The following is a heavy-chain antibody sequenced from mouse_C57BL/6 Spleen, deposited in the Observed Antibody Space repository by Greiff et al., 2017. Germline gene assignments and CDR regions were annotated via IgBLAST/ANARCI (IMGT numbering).Heavy chain of an antibody. Sequence: VQLQQSGAELMKPGASVKLSCKATGYTFTGYWIEWVKQRPGHGLEWIGEILPGSGSTNYNEKFKGKATFTADTSSNTAYMQLSSLTTEDSAIYYCARRGYYGSSWGSYWYFDVWGTGTTVTVSS. CDR3: ARRGYYGSSWGSYWYFDV. V-gene: IGHV1-9*01. J-gene: IGHJ1*03. CDR1: GYTFTGYW. CDR2: ILPGSGST. D-gene: IGHD1-1*01.